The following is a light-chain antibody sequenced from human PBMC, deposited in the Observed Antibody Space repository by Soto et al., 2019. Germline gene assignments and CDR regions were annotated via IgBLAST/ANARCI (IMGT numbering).Light chain of an antibody. V-gene: IGLV2-14*01. J-gene: IGLJ2*01. CDR2: DVT. CDR3: SSYTSSSTVV. Sequence: QSALTQPASVSGSPGXSITISCTAXXXXVGAYNYVSWYQQHPGKAPKLMIYDVTNRPSGVSNRFSGSKSGNTASLTISGLQAEDEADYYCSSYTSSSTVVFGGGTKLTVL. CDR1: XXXVGAYNY.